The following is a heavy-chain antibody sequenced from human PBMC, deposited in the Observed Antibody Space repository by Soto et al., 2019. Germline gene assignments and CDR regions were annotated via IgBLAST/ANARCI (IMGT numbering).Heavy chain of an antibody. V-gene: IGHV1-18*04. CDR2: ISAYNGNT. CDR3: ARNEFVEYYYYGMDV. Sequence: ASVKVSCKASGYTFTSYGISWVRQAPGQGLEWMGWISAYNGNTNYAQKLQGRVTMTTDTSTSTAYIELRSLRSDDTAVYYCARNEFVEYYYYGMDVWGQGTTVTVSS. CDR1: GYTFTSYG. J-gene: IGHJ6*02. D-gene: IGHD1-1*01.